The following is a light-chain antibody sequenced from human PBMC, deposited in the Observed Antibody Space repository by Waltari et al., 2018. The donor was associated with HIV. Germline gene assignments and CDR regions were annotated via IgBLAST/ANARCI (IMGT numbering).Light chain of an antibody. Sequence: DIQMTQSPSTLSASVGDRVTITCRASQSISTWLAWYQQKPGKAPKVLIYKASTLEFGGPSIFSGSGSGTEFTLTISSLHPDDFATYYCQQYHSYPYTFGQGTHLEIK. V-gene: IGKV1-5*03. J-gene: IGKJ2*01. CDR1: QSISTW. CDR3: QQYHSYPYT. CDR2: KAS.